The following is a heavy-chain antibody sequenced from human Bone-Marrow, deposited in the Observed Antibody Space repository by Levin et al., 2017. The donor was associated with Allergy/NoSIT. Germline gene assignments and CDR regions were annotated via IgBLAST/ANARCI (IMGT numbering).Heavy chain of an antibody. J-gene: IGHJ4*02. CDR2: INSDGSST. CDR3: VQVTGTTDY. CDR1: GFTFSSYW. D-gene: IGHD1-7*01. Sequence: SCAASGFTFSSYWMHWVRQAPGKGLVWVSRINSDGSSTSYADSVKGRFTISRDNAKNTLYLQMNSLRAEDTAVYYCVQVTGTTDYWGQGTLVTVSS. V-gene: IGHV3-74*01.